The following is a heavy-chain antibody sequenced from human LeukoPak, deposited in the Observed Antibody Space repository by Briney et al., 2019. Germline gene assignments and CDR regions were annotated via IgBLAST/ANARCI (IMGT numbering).Heavy chain of an antibody. CDR1: GLILSAHT. J-gene: IGHJ4*02. D-gene: IGHD6-19*01. CDR3: ARAYSSGWYGYYFDY. CDR2: IGHKADGYTT. Sequence: GGPLRLSFAPSGLILSAHTMDWVRKAPGKGRRWVARIGHKADGYTTEYAASVKGRFSISRVDSKNSLYLQMNTLKTEDTAVYYCARAYSSGWYGYYFDYWGQGTLVTVSS. V-gene: IGHV3-72*01.